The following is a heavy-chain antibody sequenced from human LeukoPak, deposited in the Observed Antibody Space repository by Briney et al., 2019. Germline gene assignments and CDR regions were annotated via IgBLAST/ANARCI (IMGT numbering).Heavy chain of an antibody. CDR2: IHYSGST. J-gene: IGHJ4*02. Sequence: SETLSLTCTVSGGSISSSSYYWGWIRQPPGKGLEWIGSIHYSGSTCNNPSLKSRVSISVDTAENQFTLKLSSVTAADTAVYYCARRFSYGYGIDYWGQGTLVTVSS. V-gene: IGHV4-39*01. D-gene: IGHD5-18*01. CDR3: ARRFSYGYGIDY. CDR1: GGSISSSSYY.